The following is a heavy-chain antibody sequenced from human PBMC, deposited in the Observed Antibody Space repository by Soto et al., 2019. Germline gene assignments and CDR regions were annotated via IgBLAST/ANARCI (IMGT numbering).Heavy chain of an antibody. V-gene: IGHV1-8*01. D-gene: IGHD6-19*01. CDR3: ARGGENNQWLEKEEGSFDY. CDR1: GYTFTSYD. Sequence: QVQLVQSGAEVKKPGASVKVSCKASGYTFTSYDINWVRQATGQGLEWMGWMNPNSGNTGYAQKFQGRVTMTRNTSISTAYMELSSLRSEDTAVYYCARGGENNQWLEKEEGSFDYWGQGTLVTVSS. CDR2: MNPNSGNT. J-gene: IGHJ4*02.